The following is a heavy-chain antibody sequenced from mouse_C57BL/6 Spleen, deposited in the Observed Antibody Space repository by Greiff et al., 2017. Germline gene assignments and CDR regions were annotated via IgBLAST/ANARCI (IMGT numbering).Heavy chain of an antibody. CDR2: ISSGGDYI. CDR1: GFTFSSYA. D-gene: IGHD1-1*01. CDR3: TRGTYGSSSARYYYAMDY. Sequence: DVKLVESGEGLVKPGGSLKLSCAASGFTFSSYAMSWVRQTPEKRLEWVAYISSGGDYIYYADTVKGRVTISRDNLRNTLSLQMSSLQSDDTATYYCTRGTYGSSSARYYYAMDYWGQGTSVTVSS. J-gene: IGHJ4*01. V-gene: IGHV5-9-1*02.